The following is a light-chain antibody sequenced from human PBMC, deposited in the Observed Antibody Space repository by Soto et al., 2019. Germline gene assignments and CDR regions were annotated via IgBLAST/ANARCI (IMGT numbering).Light chain of an antibody. J-gene: IGKJ1*01. CDR2: DAS. CDR3: QQRRYWPVT. Sequence: EIVLTQSPAILSMSPGERATLSCRASQSVSSYFAWYQQKPGQAPRLLSYDASNRATGVPARFSGSGSGTDFTLTIGSLEPEDFAVYYCQQRRYWPVTFGQGTKVEIK. CDR1: QSVSSY. V-gene: IGKV3-11*01.